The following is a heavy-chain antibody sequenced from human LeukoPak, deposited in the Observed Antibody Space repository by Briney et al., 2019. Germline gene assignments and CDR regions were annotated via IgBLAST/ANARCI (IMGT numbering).Heavy chain of an antibody. CDR2: ISSDGRNK. D-gene: IGHD3-10*01. Sequence: GGSLRLSCAASGFTFSSYGMHWVRQAPGKGLEWVAVISSDGRNKYYADSVKGRFTISRDNSKSTLYLQMNSLRAEDAAVYYCANGGGGSGNYYYFDYWGQGTLVTVSS. J-gene: IGHJ4*02. CDR1: GFTFSSYG. V-gene: IGHV3-30*18. CDR3: ANGGGGSGNYYYFDY.